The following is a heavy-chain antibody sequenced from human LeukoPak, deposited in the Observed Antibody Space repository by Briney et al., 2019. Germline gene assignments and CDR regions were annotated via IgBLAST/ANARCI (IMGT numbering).Heavy chain of an antibody. Sequence: GGSLRLSCAASGFTFSDYSMNWVRQAPGKGLEWVSSISSSSSYIYYSDSVKGRFTISRDNAKNSLYLQMNSLRAEDTAVYYCARKHRGDRVVVPATQPSYFDLWGRGTLVTVSS. CDR3: ARKHRGDRVVVPATQPSYFDL. CDR1: GFTFSDYS. J-gene: IGHJ2*01. V-gene: IGHV3-21*01. CDR2: ISSSSSYI. D-gene: IGHD2-2*01.